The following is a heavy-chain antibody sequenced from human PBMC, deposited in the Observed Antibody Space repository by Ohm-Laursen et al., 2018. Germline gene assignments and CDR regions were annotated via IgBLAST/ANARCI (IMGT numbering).Heavy chain of an antibody. CDR1: GFTFDDYA. CDR2: ISWNSGSI. J-gene: IGHJ5*02. Sequence: SSLRLSCAASGFTFDDYAMHWVRQAPGKGLEWVSGISWNSGSIGYADSVKGRFTISRDNAKNTLYLQMNSLRAEDTAVYYCASSNWFDPWGQGTLATVSS. V-gene: IGHV3-9*01. CDR3: ASSNWFDP.